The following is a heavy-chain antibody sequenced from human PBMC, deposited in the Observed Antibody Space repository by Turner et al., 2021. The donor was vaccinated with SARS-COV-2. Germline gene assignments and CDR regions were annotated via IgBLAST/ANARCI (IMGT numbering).Heavy chain of an antibody. Sequence: EVHLVESGGGLVKPGGSLTLSCAASGFMFSSFTMNWVRQAPVKGLEWVSSISHSSKYIYYADSVRGRFSISRDNAKKSVDLEMNTLRADDTAVYFCSRVQGAIDYWGQGILVTVSS. V-gene: IGHV3-21*01. CDR1: GFMFSSFT. CDR2: ISHSSKYI. J-gene: IGHJ4*02. CDR3: SRVQGAIDY.